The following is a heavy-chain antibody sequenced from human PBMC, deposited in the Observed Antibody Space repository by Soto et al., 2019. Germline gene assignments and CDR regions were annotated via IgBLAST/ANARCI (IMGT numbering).Heavy chain of an antibody. D-gene: IGHD5-18*01. CDR3: ALAMATYFDY. Sequence: ASVKVSCKASGGTFSSYTISWVRQAPGQGLEWMGIINPSGGSTSYAQKFQGRVTMTRDTSTSTVYMELSSLRSEDTAVYYCALAMATYFDYWGQGTLVTVSS. CDR2: INPSGGST. V-gene: IGHV1-46*01. J-gene: IGHJ4*02. CDR1: GGTFSSYT.